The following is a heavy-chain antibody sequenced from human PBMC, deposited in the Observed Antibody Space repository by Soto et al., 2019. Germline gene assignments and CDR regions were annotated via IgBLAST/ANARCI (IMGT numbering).Heavy chain of an antibody. D-gene: IGHD3-9*01. CDR1: GYTFTSYG. V-gene: IGHV1-18*01. CDR3: ARDGLRYFDWLLLPDNWFDP. Sequence: ASVKVSCKASGYTFTSYGISWVRQAPGQGLEWMGWISAYNGNTNYAQKLQGRVTMTTDTSTSTAYMELRSLRSDDTAVYYCARDGLRYFDWLLLPDNWFDPWGQGTLVTVSS. J-gene: IGHJ5*02. CDR2: ISAYNGNT.